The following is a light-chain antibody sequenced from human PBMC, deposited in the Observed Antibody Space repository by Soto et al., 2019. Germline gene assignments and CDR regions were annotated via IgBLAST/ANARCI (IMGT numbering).Light chain of an antibody. J-gene: IGKJ1*01. CDR1: QGILTY. CDR3: QQSYSTLSWK. Sequence: DIQMTQSPSSLSSSVGDIVTITCRASQGILTYLAWYQQKPGQVPELLIQAASTLQSGVPSRFSGSGSGTDFALTINSLQPEDFATYYCQQSYSTLSWKFGQGTKVDIK. CDR2: AAS. V-gene: IGKV1-39*01.